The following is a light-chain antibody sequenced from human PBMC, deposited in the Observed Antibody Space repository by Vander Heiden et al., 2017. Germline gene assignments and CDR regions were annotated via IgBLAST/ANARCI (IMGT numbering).Light chain of an antibody. CDR2: SHN. Sequence: QSVLTQPPSASGTPGQRVTISCSGSSSNIGSNTVHWYQQLPGTAPKPLIYSHNQRPSGVPDRFSGSKSGTSASLAISGLQSEDEADYYCAAWDDSLNGVVFGGGTKLTVL. CDR3: AAWDDSLNGVV. CDR1: SSNIGSNT. V-gene: IGLV1-44*01. J-gene: IGLJ2*01.